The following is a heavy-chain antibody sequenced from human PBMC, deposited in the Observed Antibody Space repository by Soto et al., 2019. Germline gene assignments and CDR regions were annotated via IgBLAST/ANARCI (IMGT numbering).Heavy chain of an antibody. D-gene: IGHD3-22*01. CDR2: IIPIFGTA. Sequence: ASVKLSCKASGCTFSSYAISCVRQAPGQGLEWMGGIIPIFGTANYAQKFQGRVTITADESTSTAYMELSSLRSEDTAVYYCASCYDSSGYYIFDYWGQGTLVTVSS. CDR1: GCTFSSYA. V-gene: IGHV1-69*13. CDR3: ASCYDSSGYYIFDY. J-gene: IGHJ4*02.